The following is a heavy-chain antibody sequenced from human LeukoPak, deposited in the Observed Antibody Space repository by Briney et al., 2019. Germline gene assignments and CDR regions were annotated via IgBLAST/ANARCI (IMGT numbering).Heavy chain of an antibody. D-gene: IGHD5-18*01. CDR2: IYSSGRT. J-gene: IGHJ4*02. Sequence: SEPLSLTCTVSGGSMSSYYWSWIRQPAGKGLEWIGRIYSSGRTNYNPSLKSQVTMSLDTSKNQFSLKLSSVTAADTAVYYCVRDVDTFFDYWGQGTLVTVSS. CDR1: GGSMSSYY. CDR3: VRDVDTFFDY. V-gene: IGHV4-4*07.